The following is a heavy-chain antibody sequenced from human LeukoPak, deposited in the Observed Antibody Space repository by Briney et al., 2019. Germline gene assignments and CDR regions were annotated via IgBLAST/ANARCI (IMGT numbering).Heavy chain of an antibody. V-gene: IGHV3-53*01. Sequence: PGGSLRLSCAASGFTVSSNYMSWVRQAPGKGLEWVSVIYSGGSTYYADSVKGRFTISRDNYKNTLYLQMNSLRAEDTAVYYCARGKYSYGYYMDVWGKGTTVAVSS. D-gene: IGHD5-18*01. CDR3: ARGKYSYGYYMDV. CDR2: IYSGGST. CDR1: GFTVSSNY. J-gene: IGHJ6*03.